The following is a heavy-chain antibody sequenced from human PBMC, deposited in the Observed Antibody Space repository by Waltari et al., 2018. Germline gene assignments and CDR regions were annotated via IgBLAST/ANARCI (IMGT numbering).Heavy chain of an antibody. V-gene: IGHV3-74*01. D-gene: IGHD6-13*01. CDR2: INNDGSST. CDR1: GFIFSTYW. CDR3: IRENIAAAGLES. J-gene: IGHJ4*02. Sequence: EVQLVESGGGLVQPGESLRLSCVASGFIFSTYWMDWVRQAPGKGLVWVSRINNDGSSTTYAGSVKGRFTISRDNAKNTLYLHMSSLRAEDTAVYYCIRENIAAAGLESWGQGTLVTVSS.